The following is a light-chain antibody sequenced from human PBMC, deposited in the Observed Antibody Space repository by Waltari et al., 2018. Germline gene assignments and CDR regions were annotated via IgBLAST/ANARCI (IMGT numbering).Light chain of an antibody. CDR3: YSFAGYTTFYV. V-gene: IGLV2-23*02. J-gene: IGLJ1*01. CDR1: SSDVGAYNY. Sequence: QSALTQPASVSGPPGQSIALSCTGTSSDVGAYNYVSWYQQHPGKAPKVIIYDVSKRPSGISSRFSGSKSDHTASLTISGRLAEDEADYFCYSFAGYTTFYVFGSGTKVTVL. CDR2: DVS.